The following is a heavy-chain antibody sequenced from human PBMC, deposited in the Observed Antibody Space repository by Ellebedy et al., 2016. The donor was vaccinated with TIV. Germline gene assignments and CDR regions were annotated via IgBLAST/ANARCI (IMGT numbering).Heavy chain of an antibody. CDR2: IYYSGST. CDR3: ARRRVVTPHYYYYGMDV. CDR1: GGSVSSGSYY. V-gene: IGHV4-61*01. Sequence: SETLSLXCTVSGGSVSSGSYYWSWIRQPPGKGLEWIGYIYYSGSTNYNPSLKSRVTISVDTSKNQFSLKLSSVTAADTAVYYCARRRVVTPHYYYYGMDVWGQGTTVTVSS. D-gene: IGHD3-3*01. J-gene: IGHJ6*02.